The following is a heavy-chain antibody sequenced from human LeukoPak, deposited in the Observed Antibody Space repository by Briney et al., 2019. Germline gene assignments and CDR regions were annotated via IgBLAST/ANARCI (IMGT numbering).Heavy chain of an antibody. CDR2: ISSSGSTI. D-gene: IGHD4-17*01. J-gene: IGHJ4*02. Sequence: GGSLRLSCAASGFTFSSYEMNWVRQAPGKGLDWVSYISSSGSTIYYADSVKGRFTISRDNAKNSLYLQMNSLRAEDTAVYYCARFGTTVTRNYWGQGTLVTVSS. V-gene: IGHV3-48*03. CDR1: GFTFSSYE. CDR3: ARFGTTVTRNY.